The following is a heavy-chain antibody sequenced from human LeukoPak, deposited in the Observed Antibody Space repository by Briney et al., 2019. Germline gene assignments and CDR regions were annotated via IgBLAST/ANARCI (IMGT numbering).Heavy chain of an antibody. CDR3: ARGRPKGTAMADFDY. D-gene: IGHD5-18*01. V-gene: IGHV1-69*04. CDR2: IIPILGIA. CDR1: GGTFSSYA. J-gene: IGHJ4*02. Sequence: SVKVSCKASGGTFSSYAISWVRQAPGQGLEWMGRIIPILGIANYAQKFQGRVTITADKSTSTAYMELSSLRSEDTAVYYCARGRPKGTAMADFDYWGQGTLVTVSS.